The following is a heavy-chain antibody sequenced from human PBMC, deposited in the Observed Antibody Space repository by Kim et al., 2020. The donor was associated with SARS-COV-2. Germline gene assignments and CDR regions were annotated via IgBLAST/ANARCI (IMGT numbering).Heavy chain of an antibody. CDR1: GYSFTSYW. CDR2: IDPSDSYT. V-gene: IGHV5-10-1*01. Sequence: GESLKISCKGSGYSFTSYWISWVRQMPGKGLEWMGRIDPSDSYTNYSPSFQGHVTISADKSISTAYLQWSSLKASDTAMYYCARRAVGATTSFDYWGQGTLVTVSS. J-gene: IGHJ4*02. D-gene: IGHD1-26*01. CDR3: ARRAVGATTSFDY.